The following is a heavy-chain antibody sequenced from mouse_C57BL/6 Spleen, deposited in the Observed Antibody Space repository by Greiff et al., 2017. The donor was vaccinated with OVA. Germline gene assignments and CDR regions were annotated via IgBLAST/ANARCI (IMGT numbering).Heavy chain of an antibody. J-gene: IGHJ2*01. D-gene: IGHD4-1*01. CDR3: ARSLTGSPYYFDY. Sequence: VQLQQPGAELVKPGASVKLSCKASGYTFTSYWMHWVKQRPGQGLEWIGMIHPNSGSTNYNEKFKSKATLTVDKSSSTAYLQLSSLTSEDSAVYYCARSLTGSPYYFDYWGQGTTLTVSS. CDR2: IHPNSGST. CDR1: GYTFTSYW. V-gene: IGHV1-64*01.